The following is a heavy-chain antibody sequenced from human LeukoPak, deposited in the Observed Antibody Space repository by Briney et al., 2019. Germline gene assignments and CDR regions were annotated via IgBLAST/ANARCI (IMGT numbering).Heavy chain of an antibody. CDR3: AGGENTAMVGDY. J-gene: IGHJ4*02. CDR2: ISSTSSYI. CDR1: GFTFSSYS. V-gene: IGHV3-21*01. D-gene: IGHD5-18*01. Sequence: GGSLRLSCAASGFTFSSYSMNWVRQAPGKGLEWVSSISSTSSYIYYADSPKGRFTISRDNAKNSLYLQMNSLRAEDTAVYYCAGGENTAMVGDYWGQGTLVTVSS.